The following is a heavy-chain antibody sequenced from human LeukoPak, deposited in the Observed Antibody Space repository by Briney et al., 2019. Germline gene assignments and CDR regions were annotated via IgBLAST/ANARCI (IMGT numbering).Heavy chain of an antibody. V-gene: IGHV3-30*18. CDR1: GFTFIKYG. D-gene: IGHD4-17*01. Sequence: PGGSLRLSCAAPGFTFIKYGMHWVRQAPGKGVAWVAVISYDATNKYYADSVKGRFTISRDNSKNTLYLQMNSLKTDDTAVYYCANYGDYQYFDYGGQGTPVTVSS. J-gene: IGHJ4*02. CDR3: ANYGDYQYFDY. CDR2: ISYDATNK.